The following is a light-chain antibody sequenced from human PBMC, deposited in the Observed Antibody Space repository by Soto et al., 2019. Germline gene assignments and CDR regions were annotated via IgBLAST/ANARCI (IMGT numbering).Light chain of an antibody. CDR3: STFASRSTRI. V-gene: IGLV2-14*03. CDR2: EVR. J-gene: IGLJ2*01. CDR1: MRDIGAYNL. Sequence: QSVLTQPASVSGTPGQSITISCAGTMRDIGAYNLVSWYQQHPGKAPQLIIYEVRNRPSGISFRFSGSKSANTASLTISGLQAEDEADYYCSTFASRSTRIFGGGTKVTAL.